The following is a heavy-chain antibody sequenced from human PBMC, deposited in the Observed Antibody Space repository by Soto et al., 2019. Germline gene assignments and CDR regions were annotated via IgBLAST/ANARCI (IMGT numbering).Heavy chain of an antibody. V-gene: IGHV3-48*02. CDR1: GFPFGTYA. J-gene: IGHJ3*01. Sequence: EVQLVESGGGLVQPGGSLRLSCAASGFPFGTYAMNWVRQAPGEGLEWISYISSSSSIHYADSVKGRFTISRDNAKNSLYLQMNSLRDEDTAVYYCARGCGGDCWTFAFWCQGTMVTVSS. CDR2: ISSSSSI. D-gene: IGHD2-21*02. CDR3: ARGCGGDCWTFAF.